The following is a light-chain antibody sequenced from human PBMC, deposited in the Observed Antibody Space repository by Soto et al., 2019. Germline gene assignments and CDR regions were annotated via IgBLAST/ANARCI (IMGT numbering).Light chain of an antibody. CDR1: SSDVGSYNL. CDR3: SSYAANRSFV. Sequence: SGLTQPASISGSPGQPNTISCTGTSSDVGSYNLVSWYQQHPGKAPKLMIYEGTKRPSGVSNRFSGSKSGNTASLTISGLQAEDEADYYCSSYAANRSFVFGTGTKVTVL. V-gene: IGLV2-23*01. CDR2: EGT. J-gene: IGLJ1*01.